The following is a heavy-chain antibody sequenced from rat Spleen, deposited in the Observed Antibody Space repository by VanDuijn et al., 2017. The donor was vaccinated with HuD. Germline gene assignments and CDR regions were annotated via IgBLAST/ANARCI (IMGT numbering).Heavy chain of an antibody. Sequence: EVQLVESGGGLVQPGRSLKLSCAASGFTFSNYYMAWVHQAPTKGLEWVASITNSGDNTYYRDSVKGRFTISRDNAKSTLYLQMDSLRSEDTATYYCARPYYYSSYNWYFDFWGPGTMVTVSS. CDR2: ITNSGDNT. J-gene: IGHJ1*01. D-gene: IGHD1-2*01. V-gene: IGHV5-25*01. CDR3: ARPYYYSSYNWYFDF. CDR1: GFTFSNYY.